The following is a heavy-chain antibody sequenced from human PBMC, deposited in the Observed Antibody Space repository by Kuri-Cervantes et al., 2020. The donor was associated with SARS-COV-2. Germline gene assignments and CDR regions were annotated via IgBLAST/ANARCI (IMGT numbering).Heavy chain of an antibody. CDR2: IYYSGST. V-gene: IGHV4-39*01. J-gene: IGHJ4*02. CDR3: ARLASSRGTREFDY. D-gene: IGHD2-8*01. CDR1: GGSISSSSYY. Sequence: GSLRLSCTVSGGSISSSSYYWGWIRQPPGKGLEWIGGIYYSGSTYYNPSLKSRVTISVDTSKNQFSLKLSSVTAADTAVYYCARLASSRGTREFDYWGQGTLVTVSS.